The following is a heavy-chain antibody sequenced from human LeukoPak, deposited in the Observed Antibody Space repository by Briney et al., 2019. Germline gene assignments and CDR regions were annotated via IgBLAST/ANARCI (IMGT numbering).Heavy chain of an antibody. J-gene: IGHJ5*02. CDR1: GYTFTGYY. Sequence: ASVKVSCKASGYTFTGYYIHWVRQAPGQGLEWMGWINPNSGGTDYAQKFQGRVTMTRDTSISTAYMELSRLRSDDTAVYYCARVSGYCNGHCYDHWGQGTLVAVSS. V-gene: IGHV1-2*02. CDR2: INPNSGGT. D-gene: IGHD2-15*01. CDR3: ARVSGYCNGHCYDH.